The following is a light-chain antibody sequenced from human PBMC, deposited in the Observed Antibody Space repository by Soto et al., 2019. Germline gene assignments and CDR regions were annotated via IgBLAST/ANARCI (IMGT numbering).Light chain of an antibody. V-gene: IGLV2-8*01. J-gene: IGLJ2*01. Sequence: QSALTQPPSASGSPGQSVTISCTGTSSDVGRYNYVSWYQQHPGKAPKLMIYEVNKGPSGVPDRFSGSKSGNTASLSVSGLQAEDEADYYCSSYAGGNNVVFGGGTKLTVL. CDR2: EVN. CDR3: SSYAGGNNVV. CDR1: SSDVGRYNY.